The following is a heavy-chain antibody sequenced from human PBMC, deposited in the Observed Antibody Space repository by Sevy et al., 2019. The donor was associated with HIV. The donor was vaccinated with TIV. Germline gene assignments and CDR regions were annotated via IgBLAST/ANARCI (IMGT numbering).Heavy chain of an antibody. CDR3: ARVFSSYSFDY. CDR1: GFTFSSYA. V-gene: IGHV3-30*07. CDR2: ISFDRSEK. D-gene: IGHD6-6*01. J-gene: IGHJ4*02. Sequence: GGSLRLSCAASGFTFSSYAMSWVRQAPGKGLEWVAYISFDRSEKNYGDSVKDRFTISRDNSKNTVYLQMNSLRAEDTAIYYCARVFSSYSFDYWGQGTLVTVSS.